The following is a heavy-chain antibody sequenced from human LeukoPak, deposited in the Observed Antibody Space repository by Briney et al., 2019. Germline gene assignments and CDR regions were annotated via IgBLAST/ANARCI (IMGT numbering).Heavy chain of an antibody. CDR2: IYHSGGT. Sequence: SETLSLTCAVSGGSISSSNWWNWVRQPPGKGLEWIGEIYHSGGTNYNPSLKSRVTISVDASKNQFSLKLSSVTATDTAVYYCARAGYSGSDFSVWGKGSTVTVSS. J-gene: IGHJ6*04. CDR3: ARAGYSGSDFSV. D-gene: IGHD5-12*01. V-gene: IGHV4-4*02. CDR1: GGSISSSNW.